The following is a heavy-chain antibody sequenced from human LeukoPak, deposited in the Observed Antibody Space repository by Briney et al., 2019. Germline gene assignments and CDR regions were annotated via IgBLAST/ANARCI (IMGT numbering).Heavy chain of an antibody. Sequence: PSETLSLTCTVSGGSISSGGYYWSWIRQHPGKGLEWIGYIYYSGSTYYNPSLKSRVNISVDTSKNQFSLKLSAVTAADTAVYYCASQGNGYFDYWGQGTLVTVSS. V-gene: IGHV4-31*03. CDR1: GGSISSGGYY. D-gene: IGHD2-8*01. CDR3: ASQGNGYFDY. CDR2: IYYSGST. J-gene: IGHJ4*02.